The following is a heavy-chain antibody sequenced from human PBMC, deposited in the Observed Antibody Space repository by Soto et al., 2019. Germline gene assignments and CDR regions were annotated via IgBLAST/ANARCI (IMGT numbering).Heavy chain of an antibody. CDR1: GSSFSSSW. Sequence: PWESLKISCMGSGSSFSSSWIGWVRQMPGKGLEWMGIIYPGDSDTRYSASYQGQVTISADKSISTAYLQWRSLKASDNAMYYCASPTVPQGYYYGMYFWGQGTRVTVSS. CDR3: ASPTVPQGYYYGMYF. V-gene: IGHV5-51*01. CDR2: IYPGDSDT. J-gene: IGHJ6*02. D-gene: IGHD4-4*01.